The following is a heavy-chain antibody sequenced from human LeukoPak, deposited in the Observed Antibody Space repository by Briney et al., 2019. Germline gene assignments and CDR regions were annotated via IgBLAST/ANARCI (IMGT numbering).Heavy chain of an antibody. D-gene: IGHD2-15*01. CDR2: IYYSGST. CDR1: GGSISSYY. CDR3: ARVLAGYCSGGSCSNYYYYYMDV. J-gene: IGHJ6*03. V-gene: IGHV4-59*12. Sequence: SETLSLTCTVSGGSISSYYWSWIRQPPGKGLEWIGYIYYSGSTNYNPSLKSRVTISVDTSKDQFSLKLSSVTAADTAVYYCARVLAGYCSGGSCSNYYYYYMDVWGKGTTVTVSS.